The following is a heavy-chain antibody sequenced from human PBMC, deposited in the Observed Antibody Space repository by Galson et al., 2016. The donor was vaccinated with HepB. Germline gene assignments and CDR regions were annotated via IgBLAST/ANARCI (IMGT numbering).Heavy chain of an antibody. Sequence: SVKVSCKASGDTLSSNAFTWVRQAPGQGLEWMGWISAYNGNIKNAQKFQGRVTMTTDTSTSTAYMELRSLISDDTAVYYCARDWSSDCVLSKDYWGQGTLVTGSS. J-gene: IGHJ4*02. V-gene: IGHV1-18*01. CDR3: ARDWSSDCVLSKDY. CDR1: GDTLSSNA. D-gene: IGHD6-19*01. CDR2: ISAYNGNI.